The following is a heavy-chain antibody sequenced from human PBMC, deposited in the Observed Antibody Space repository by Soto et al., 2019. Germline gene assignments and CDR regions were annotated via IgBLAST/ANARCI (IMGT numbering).Heavy chain of an antibody. CDR1: GSSISSSGYY. J-gene: IGHJ4*02. V-gene: IGHV4-39*01. CDR3: ARLPSRHLVDY. Sequence: ETLSLTCTVSGSSISSSGYYWGWIRQPPGKGLEWIGSMFYGVSTYYNPSLKSRVTVSVDTSKNQFSLNLSSVTAADTAVYYCARLPSRHLVDYWGQGTLVTVSS. CDR2: MFYGVST. D-gene: IGHD3-3*02.